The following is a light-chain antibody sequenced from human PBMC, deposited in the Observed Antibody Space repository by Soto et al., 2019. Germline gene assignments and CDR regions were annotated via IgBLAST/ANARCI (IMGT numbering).Light chain of an antibody. CDR3: SSYTSSNTPVV. Sequence: QSALTQPASVSGSPGQSITISCTGTSSDVGGYNYVSWYQQHPGKAPKLIIYEVSNRPSGVSNRFSGSKSGNTASLTISGLQAEDEADYYCSSYTSSNTPVVFGGGTKVTV. J-gene: IGLJ2*01. CDR2: EVS. CDR1: SSDVGGYNY. V-gene: IGLV2-14*01.